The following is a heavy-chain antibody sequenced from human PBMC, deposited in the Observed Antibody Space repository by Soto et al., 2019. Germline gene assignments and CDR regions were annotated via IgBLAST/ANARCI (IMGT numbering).Heavy chain of an antibody. D-gene: IGHD6-13*01. J-gene: IGHJ3*02. V-gene: IGHV3-33*01. Sequence: GGSLRLSCAASGFTFSSYGMHWVRQAPGKGLEWVAVIWYDGSNKYYADSVKGRFTISRDNSKNTLYLQMNSLRAEDTAVYYCARGRGSWTPTDAFDIWGQGTMVTVSS. CDR1: GFTFSSYG. CDR3: ARGRGSWTPTDAFDI. CDR2: IWYDGSNK.